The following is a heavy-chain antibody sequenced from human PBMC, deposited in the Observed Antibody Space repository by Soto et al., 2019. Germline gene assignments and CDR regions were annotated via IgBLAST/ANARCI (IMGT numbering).Heavy chain of an antibody. CDR2: AIPLLNVA. CDR1: GSTFSTST. J-gene: IGHJ4*02. Sequence: SVKVSCKASGSTFSTSTFTWVRQAPGQGLEWMGRAIPLLNVADYAQDFQGRLTITADKSTSTTYMELTSLTSKDTAVYYCARDSPIGSTFSGYDAIDSWGQGTLVTV. D-gene: IGHD5-12*01. V-gene: IGHV1-69*04. CDR3: ARDSPIGSTFSGYDAIDS.